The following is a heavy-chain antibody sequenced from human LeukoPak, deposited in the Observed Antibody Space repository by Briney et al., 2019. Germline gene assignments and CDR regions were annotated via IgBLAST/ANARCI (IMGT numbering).Heavy chain of an antibody. J-gene: IGHJ4*02. Sequence: SVKVSCKASGGTSSSYAISWVRQVPGQGLEWMGRIIPIFGTANYAQKFQGRVTITTDESTSTAYMELSSLRSEDTAVYYCARRRESSGLIFDYWGQGTLVTVSS. V-gene: IGHV1-69*05. CDR1: GGTSSSYA. D-gene: IGHD6-19*01. CDR3: ARRRESSGLIFDY. CDR2: IIPIFGTA.